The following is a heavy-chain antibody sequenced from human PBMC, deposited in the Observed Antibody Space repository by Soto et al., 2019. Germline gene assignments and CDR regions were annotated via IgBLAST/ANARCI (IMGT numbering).Heavy chain of an antibody. D-gene: IGHD3-10*01. CDR1: GFTFSSYW. J-gene: IGHJ4*02. CDR3: ARAPDGRSSYYYFEY. V-gene: IGHV3-7*03. Sequence: WGSRRLSCAASGFTFSSYWMSWVRQAPGKGLQWVANINRDGSERYYVDSLKGRSTISRDNAENSLYLQLNSLRAEDAAVYYCARAPDGRSSYYYFEYWGQGTLVTVSS. CDR2: INRDGSER.